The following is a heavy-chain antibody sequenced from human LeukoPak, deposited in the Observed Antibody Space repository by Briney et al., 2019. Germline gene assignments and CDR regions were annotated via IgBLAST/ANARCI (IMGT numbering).Heavy chain of an antibody. CDR1: GFTFSSYS. V-gene: IGHV3-21*01. CDR3: TAENWFDP. J-gene: IGHJ5*02. Sequence: PGGSLRLSCAASGFTFSSYSMNWVRQAPGKWLEWVSSISSSSSYVYYADSVKGRFTISRDNAKNSLYLQMNSLRAEDTAVYYCTAENWFDPWGQGTLVTVSS. CDR2: ISSSSSYV.